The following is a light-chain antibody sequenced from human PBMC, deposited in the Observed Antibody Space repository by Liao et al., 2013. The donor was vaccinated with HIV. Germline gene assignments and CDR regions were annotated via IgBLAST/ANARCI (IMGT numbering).Light chain of an antibody. CDR1: ALSKTS. J-gene: IGLJ2*01. CDR2: KDT. Sequence: SYELIQPPSVSVSPGQTARITCSGDALSKTSGSWYRQKPGQAPVLIIYKDTERPSGIPERFSGSNSGNTATLTISGTQAMDEADYYCQAWDTTTAVFGGGTKLTVL. V-gene: IGLV3-1*01. CDR3: QAWDTTTAV.